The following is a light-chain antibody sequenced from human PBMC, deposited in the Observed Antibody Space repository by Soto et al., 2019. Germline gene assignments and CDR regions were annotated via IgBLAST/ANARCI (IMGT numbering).Light chain of an antibody. CDR1: QSVSSY. CDR3: QQYYTYWHM. Sequence: EIVLTQSPGTLSLSPGERATLSCRASQSVSSYLAWYQQKPGQAPRLLIYDASNRSTGIPARFSGSGSGTDFTLTISSLQPDDFATYYCQQYYTYWHMFGQGTKVDIK. V-gene: IGKV3-11*01. J-gene: IGKJ1*01. CDR2: DAS.